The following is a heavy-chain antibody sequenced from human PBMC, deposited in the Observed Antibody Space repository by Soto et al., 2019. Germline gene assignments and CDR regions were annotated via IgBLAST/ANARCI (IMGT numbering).Heavy chain of an antibody. CDR3: ARLGPDTVMTRGQAFDI. CDR2: INHSGST. Sequence: SETLSLTCAVYGGSFSGYYWSWIRQPPGKGLEWIGEINHSGSTNYNPSLKSRVTISVDTSKNQFSLKLSSVTAADTAVYYCARLGPDTVMTRGQAFDIWGQGTMVTGSS. CDR1: GGSFSGYY. D-gene: IGHD5-18*01. J-gene: IGHJ3*02. V-gene: IGHV4-34*01.